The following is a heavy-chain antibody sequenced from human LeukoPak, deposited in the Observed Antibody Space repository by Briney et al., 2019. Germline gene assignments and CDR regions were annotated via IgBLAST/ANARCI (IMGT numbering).Heavy chain of an antibody. J-gene: IGHJ4*02. CDR2: INPNSGGT. D-gene: IGHD2-2*01. V-gene: IGHV1-2*02. CDR1: GYTFTGYY. Sequence: ASVKVSCKTSGYTFTGYYVHWVRQAPGQGLEWMGWINPNSGGTKYSPKFQARVTMTRDTSISTAYMELSGLTSDDTAVYYCARDVYAGFSSSWHEDHWGQGTLVSVSS. CDR3: ARDVYAGFSSSWHEDH.